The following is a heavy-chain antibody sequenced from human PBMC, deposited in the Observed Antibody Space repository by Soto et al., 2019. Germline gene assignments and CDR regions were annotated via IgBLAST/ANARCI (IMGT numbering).Heavy chain of an antibody. Sequence: QVQLVQSGAEVKKPGSSVKVSCKASGGTFSSYAISWVRQAPGQGLEWMGGNIPIFGTANYAQKFQGRVTITADESTSTAYMELSSLRSEDTAVYYCARSGSSIAARHYWFDPWGQGTLVTVSS. V-gene: IGHV1-69*01. CDR1: GGTFSSYA. J-gene: IGHJ5*02. D-gene: IGHD6-6*01. CDR2: NIPIFGTA. CDR3: ARSGSSIAARHYWFDP.